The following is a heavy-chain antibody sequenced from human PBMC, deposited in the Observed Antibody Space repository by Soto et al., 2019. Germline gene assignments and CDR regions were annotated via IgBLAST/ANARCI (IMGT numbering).Heavy chain of an antibody. CDR3: AMVYSTTWSPDAFDI. CDR1: GGSFDDYY. J-gene: IGHJ3*02. Sequence: QVQLQQWGAGLLKPSETLSLTCAVSGGSFDDYYWSWIRQPPGKGLEWIGEIKHSGLTNYHSSLKSRITMSVDTTKNRFSLKLSSVTAADTAVYYCAMVYSTTWSPDAFDIWGQGTVVTVSS. CDR2: IKHSGLT. V-gene: IGHV4-34*01. D-gene: IGHD2-2*01.